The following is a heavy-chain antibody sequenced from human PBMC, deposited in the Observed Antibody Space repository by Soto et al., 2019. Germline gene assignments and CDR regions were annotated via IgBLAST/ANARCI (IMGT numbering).Heavy chain of an antibody. V-gene: IGHV3-66*01. CDR2: MYTSGRT. D-gene: IGHD6-13*01. CDR1: GFTVSSNY. Sequence: EMQLVESGGGLVQPGGSLRLSCAVSGFTVSSNYMTWVRQPPGKGLEWVSVMYTSGRTYYGDSVKGRGTISRDNSKNTLYRQKNSLRVEDTAVYYCARTLASARQVDYWGQGTLVTVSS. CDR3: ARTLASARQVDY. J-gene: IGHJ4*02.